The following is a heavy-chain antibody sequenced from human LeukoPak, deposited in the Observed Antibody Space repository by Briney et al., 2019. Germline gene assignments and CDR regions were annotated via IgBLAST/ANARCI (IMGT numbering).Heavy chain of an antibody. CDR1: GFTFSGHY. D-gene: IGHD7-27*01. Sequence: GGSLRLSCAASGFTFSGHYMSWILQAPGKGLEWLSHIGISGETSYNADSVKGRFTISRDNGKSTLYLQMNSLRVADTAVYYCTRYGDSANKVDFWGQGTLVTVSS. CDR2: IGISGETS. CDR3: TRYGDSANKVDF. J-gene: IGHJ4*02. V-gene: IGHV3-11*01.